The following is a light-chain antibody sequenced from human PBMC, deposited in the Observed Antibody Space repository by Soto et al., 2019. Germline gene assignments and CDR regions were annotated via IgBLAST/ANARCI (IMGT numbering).Light chain of an antibody. Sequence: EIVLTQSPGTLSLSPGERATLSYRASQSVSSSYLAWYQQKPGQAPRLLIYGASSRATGIPDRFSGSGSGTDFTLTISRLEPEDFAVYYCQQFRGVFTFGPGTKVDIK. CDR3: QQFRGVFT. J-gene: IGKJ3*01. V-gene: IGKV3-20*01. CDR1: QSVSSSY. CDR2: GAS.